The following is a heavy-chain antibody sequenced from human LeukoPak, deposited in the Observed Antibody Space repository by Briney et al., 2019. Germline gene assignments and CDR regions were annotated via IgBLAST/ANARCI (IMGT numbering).Heavy chain of an antibody. J-gene: IGHJ4*02. CDR1: GFTFSTYW. V-gene: IGHV3-74*01. D-gene: IGHD4-17*01. CDR3: ARASTTVPNLLDN. CDR2: INGDVSST. Sequence: PGVSLRLSCVASGFTFSTYWMHWVRQAPGKGLLWVSRINGDVSSTNYADSVKGRFTIPRDNAKNTLYLQMNSLRAEDTAVYYCARASTTVPNLLDNWGQGTLVTVSS.